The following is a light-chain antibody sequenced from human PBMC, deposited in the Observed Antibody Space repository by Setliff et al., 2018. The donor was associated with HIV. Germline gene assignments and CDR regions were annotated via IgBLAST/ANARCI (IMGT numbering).Light chain of an antibody. CDR2: DVS. Sequence: SALTQPASVSGSPGQSITISCTGTSSDVGGYNFVAWYQQRPGQAPKLLIYDVSNRPSGVSNRFSGSKSGNTASLTISGLQAEDEADYYCNSYTNTNTLGVFGTGTKVTVL. J-gene: IGLJ1*01. V-gene: IGLV2-14*03. CDR1: SSDVGGYNF. CDR3: NSYTNTNTLGV.